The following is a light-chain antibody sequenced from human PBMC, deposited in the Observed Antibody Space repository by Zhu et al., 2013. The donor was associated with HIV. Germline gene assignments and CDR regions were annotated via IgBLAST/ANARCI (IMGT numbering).Light chain of an antibody. Sequence: IVLTQSPGTLSLSPGERATLSCRASESIRSNYLAWYQQKPGQAPRLLIFAASSRATGIPDRFSGSGSGTEFSLTISRLEPDDFATYYCLQSNSYPRTFGQGTRLEIK. CDR2: AAS. CDR3: LQSNSYPRT. J-gene: IGKJ2*02. V-gene: IGKV3-20*01. CDR1: ESIRSNY.